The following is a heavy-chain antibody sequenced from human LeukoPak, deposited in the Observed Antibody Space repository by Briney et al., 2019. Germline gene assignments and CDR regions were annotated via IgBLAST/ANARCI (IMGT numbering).Heavy chain of an antibody. CDR3: ARVMGGKNYYDSSGYYPNFDY. V-gene: IGHV4-59*01. D-gene: IGHD3-22*01. J-gene: IGHJ4*02. Sequence: ASETLSLTCTVSGGSISSYYWSWLRQPPGKGLEWIGYIYYSGSTNYNPPLKSRVTISVDTSKYQFSLRLSSVTAADTAVYYCARVMGGKNYYDSSGYYPNFDYWGQGTLVTVSS. CDR1: GGSISSYY. CDR2: IYYSGST.